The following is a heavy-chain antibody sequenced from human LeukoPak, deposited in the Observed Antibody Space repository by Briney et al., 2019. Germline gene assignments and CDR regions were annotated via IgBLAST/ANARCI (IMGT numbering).Heavy chain of an antibody. J-gene: IGHJ4*02. CDR2: INHSGST. CDR1: GGSFSGYY. CDR3: ARGGSIAARWSLFDY. Sequence: SETLSLTCAVYGGSFSGYYWSCIRHPPGRGLEWIGEINHSGSTNYTPSLKSRVTISVDTSKNQFSLKLSSVIAADTAVYYCARGGSIAARWSLFDYWGQGTLVTVSS. V-gene: IGHV4-34*01. D-gene: IGHD6-6*01.